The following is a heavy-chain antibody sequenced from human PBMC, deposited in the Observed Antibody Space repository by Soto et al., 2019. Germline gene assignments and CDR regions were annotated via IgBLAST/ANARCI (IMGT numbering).Heavy chain of an antibody. D-gene: IGHD1-1*01. CDR3: ARPRTTATTKGYDY. J-gene: IGHJ4*02. V-gene: IGHV1-69*01. Sequence: QVQLVQSGAEVKKPGSSVKVSCKASGGPFSSYPLTWVRQAPGQGLEWRGGIIPIFGIVNSAQKFQGRVSITADESTSTAYMELSSLTSEDTAVYYCARPRTTATTKGYDYWGQGTLVTVSS. CDR1: GGPFSSYP. CDR2: IIPIFGIV.